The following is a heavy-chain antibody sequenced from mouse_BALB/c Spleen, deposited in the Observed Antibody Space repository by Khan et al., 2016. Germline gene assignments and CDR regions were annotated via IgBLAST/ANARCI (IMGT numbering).Heavy chain of an antibody. CDR2: INTNTGEP. D-gene: IGHD1-1*01. CDR1: GFTFTNYG. V-gene: IGHV9-3*02. Sequence: QIQLVQSGPELKKSGETVKISCKASGFTFTNYGMNWVKQAPGKGLKWMGWINTNTGEPTYAAELKGRFAFSLETSASTAYLQINNLKNEDTATYFCAEDYYGSNWFAYWGQGTLVTVSA. CDR3: AEDYYGSNWFAY. J-gene: IGHJ3*01.